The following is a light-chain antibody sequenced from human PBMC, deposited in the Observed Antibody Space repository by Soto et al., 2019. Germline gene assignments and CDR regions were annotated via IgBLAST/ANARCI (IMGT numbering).Light chain of an antibody. J-gene: IGLJ2*01. CDR1: NLESHY. CDR2: QDS. V-gene: IGLV3-1*01. CDR3: QAWDTSAV. Sequence: SYELTQPPSVTVSPGRTVSITCSGDNLESHYVSWYQQKAGQSPVLVIYQDSKRPSGIPARFSGSNSGTTATLTVSGTQALDEADYYCQAWDTSAVFGGGTKLTVL.